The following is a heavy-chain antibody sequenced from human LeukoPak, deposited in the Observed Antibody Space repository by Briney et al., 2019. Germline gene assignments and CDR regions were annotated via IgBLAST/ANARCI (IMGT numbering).Heavy chain of an antibody. V-gene: IGHV3-21*01. Sequence: GGSLRLSCAASGVTFSTYSMNWVRQAPGKGLEWVSSITSPVGRMYYADSLKGRITISRDDARSTLYLQMNSLRAEDTAVYYCATDGRSSGWYGFDYWGQGILVTVSS. CDR3: ATDGRSSGWYGFDY. CDR1: GVTFSTYS. J-gene: IGHJ4*02. D-gene: IGHD6-19*01. CDR2: ITSPVGRM.